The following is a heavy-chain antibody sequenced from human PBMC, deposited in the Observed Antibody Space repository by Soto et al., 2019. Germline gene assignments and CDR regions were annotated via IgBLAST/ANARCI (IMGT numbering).Heavy chain of an antibody. CDR3: ARRVASHLGQQLSTGAFDI. CDR2: IYPGDSDT. V-gene: IGHV5-51*03. J-gene: IGHJ3*02. Sequence: EVQLVQSGAEVKKPGESLKISCKGSGYSFTSYWIGWVRQMPGKGLEWMGIIYPGDSDTRYSPSFQGQVTISADKSISTAYLQWSSLKASDTAMYYCARRVASHLGQQLSTGAFDIWGQGTMVTVSS. D-gene: IGHD6-13*01. CDR1: GYSFTSYW.